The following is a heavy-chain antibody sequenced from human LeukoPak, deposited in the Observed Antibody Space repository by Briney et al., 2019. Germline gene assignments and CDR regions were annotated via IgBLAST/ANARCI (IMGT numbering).Heavy chain of an antibody. CDR2: IYPGDSDT. V-gene: IGHV5-51*01. CDR1: GYSFTNYW. J-gene: IGHJ6*02. CDR3: ARQFVSKASIYGMDV. Sequence: GESLKISCKGSGYSFTNYWIGWVRQMSGKGLEWMGIIYPGDSDTRYSPSFQGQVTISADKSISTAYLQWGSLKASDTAMYYCARQFVSKASIYGMDVWGQGTTVTVSS. D-gene: IGHD2-21*01.